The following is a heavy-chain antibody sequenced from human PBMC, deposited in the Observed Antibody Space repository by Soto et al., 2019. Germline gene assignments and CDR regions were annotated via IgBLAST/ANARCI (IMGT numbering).Heavy chain of an antibody. Sequence: QLQLQESGPGLVKPSETLSLTCTVSGGSISSSSYYWGWIRQPPGKGLEWIGSIYYSGSTYYNPSLKSRVTISVDTSKNQFSLKLSSVTAADTAVYYCARHGPFPLYYYYYYMDVWGKGTTVTVSS. CDR1: GGSISSSSYY. V-gene: IGHV4-39*01. J-gene: IGHJ6*03. CDR2: IYYSGST. D-gene: IGHD3-3*02. CDR3: ARHGPFPLYYYYYYMDV.